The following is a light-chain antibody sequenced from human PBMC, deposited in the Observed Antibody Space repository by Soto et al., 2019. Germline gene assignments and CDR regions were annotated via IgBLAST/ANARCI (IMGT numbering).Light chain of an antibody. Sequence: EIVMTQSPATLSVSPGERATLSCRASQSVSDNLAWYQQKPGQAPRLLIYGASTRATGIPARFSVSGSGTEFTLTISSLQSEDFAVYYCQQSNNWPYTFGQGTKLDIK. V-gene: IGKV3-15*01. CDR2: GAS. J-gene: IGKJ2*01. CDR3: QQSNNWPYT. CDR1: QSVSDN.